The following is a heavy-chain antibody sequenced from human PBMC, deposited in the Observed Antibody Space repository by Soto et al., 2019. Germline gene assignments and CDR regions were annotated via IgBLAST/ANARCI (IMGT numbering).Heavy chain of an antibody. CDR1: GYTLTELS. CDR2: FDPEDGET. V-gene: IGHV1-24*01. Sequence: ASVKVSCKVSGYTLTELSMHWVRQAPGKGLEWMGGFDPEDGETIYAQKFQGRVTMTEDTSTDTAYMELSSLRSEDTAVYYCATYIPSSYYYDSSGYRSSFFDYWGQGTTVTVSS. D-gene: IGHD3-22*01. CDR3: ATYIPSSYYYDSSGYRSSFFDY. J-gene: IGHJ4*03.